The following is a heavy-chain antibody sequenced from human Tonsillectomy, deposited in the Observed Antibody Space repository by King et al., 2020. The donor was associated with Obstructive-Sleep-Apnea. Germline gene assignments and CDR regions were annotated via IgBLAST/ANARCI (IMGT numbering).Heavy chain of an antibody. CDR1: GYTFTSYG. D-gene: IGHD3-22*01. Sequence: QLVQSGAEVKKPGASVKVSCKASGYTFTSYGISWVRQAPGQGLEWMGWISAYNGNTNYAQNFQGRVTMTTDTSTGTAYMELRCLRSDDTAVYYCARARYYYDSSGPPSYFDYWGQGTLVTVSS. J-gene: IGHJ4*02. CDR3: ARARYYYDSSGPPSYFDY. CDR2: ISAYNGNT. V-gene: IGHV1-18*01.